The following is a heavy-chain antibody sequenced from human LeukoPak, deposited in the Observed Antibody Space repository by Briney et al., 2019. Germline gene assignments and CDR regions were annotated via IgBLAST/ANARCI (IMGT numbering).Heavy chain of an antibody. J-gene: IGHJ3*02. D-gene: IGHD6-19*01. Sequence: GGSLRLSCAASGFTFSSYGMHWVRQAPGKGLEWVAVISYDGSNKYYADSVKGRFTISRDNSKNTLYLQMNSLRAEDTAVYYCAKQQWLTTGDAFDIWGQGTMVTVSS. V-gene: IGHV3-30*18. CDR1: GFTFSSYG. CDR2: ISYDGSNK. CDR3: AKQQWLTTGDAFDI.